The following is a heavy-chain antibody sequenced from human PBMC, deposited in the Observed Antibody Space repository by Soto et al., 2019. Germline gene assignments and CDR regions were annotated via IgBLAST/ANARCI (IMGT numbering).Heavy chain of an antibody. CDR1: GYTFTSYG. Sequence: ASVKVSCKASGYTFTSYGISWVRQAPGQGLEWMGWISAYNGNTNYAQELQGRVTMTTDTSTSTAYMELRSLRSDDTAVYYCARIVVVPAAIPGVYYYYGMDVWGQGTTVIVSS. D-gene: IGHD2-2*02. CDR2: ISAYNGNT. V-gene: IGHV1-18*04. J-gene: IGHJ6*02. CDR3: ARIVVVPAAIPGVYYYYGMDV.